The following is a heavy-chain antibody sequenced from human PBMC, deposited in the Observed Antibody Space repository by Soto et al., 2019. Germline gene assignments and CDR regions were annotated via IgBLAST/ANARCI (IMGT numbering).Heavy chain of an antibody. V-gene: IGHV1-69*02. CDR3: ARSSSWPNWFDP. Sequence: QVQLVQSGAEVKKPGSSVKVSCKASGGTFSSYTISWVRQAPGQGLEWMGRIIPILGIANYAQKFQGRVTITADKSTSTVYMELSSLRSEDTAVYYCARSSSWPNWFDPWGKGTLVTVSS. J-gene: IGHJ5*02. CDR1: GGTFSSYT. D-gene: IGHD6-13*01. CDR2: IIPILGIA.